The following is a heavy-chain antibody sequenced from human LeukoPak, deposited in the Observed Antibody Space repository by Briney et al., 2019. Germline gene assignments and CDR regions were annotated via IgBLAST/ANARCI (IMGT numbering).Heavy chain of an antibody. CDR1: GFTFSSYA. D-gene: IGHD6-13*01. V-gene: IGHV3-23*01. CDR3: AKVSSSSWYFNWFDP. Sequence: GGSLRLSCAASGFTFSSYAMSWVRQAPGKGLEWVSAISGSGGSTYSADSVKGRFTISRDNSKNTLYLQMNSLRAEDTAVYYCAKVSSSSWYFNWFDPWGQGTLVTVSS. CDR2: ISGSGGST. J-gene: IGHJ5*02.